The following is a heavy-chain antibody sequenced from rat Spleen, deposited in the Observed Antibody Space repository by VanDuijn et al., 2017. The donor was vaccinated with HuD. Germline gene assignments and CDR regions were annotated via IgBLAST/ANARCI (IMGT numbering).Heavy chain of an antibody. CDR2: ISYDGGST. CDR1: GFTFTNYG. CDR3: TRGPEGLDY. D-gene: IGHD1-11*01. Sequence: EVQLVESGGGLVQPGRSLKLSCVASGFTFTNYGMSWVRQAPTQGLEWVASISYDGGSTYYRDSVKGRFTISRDNAKSSLYLQMNSLRSEDTATYYCTRGPEGLDYWGQGVMVTVSS. J-gene: IGHJ2*01. V-gene: IGHV5-20*01.